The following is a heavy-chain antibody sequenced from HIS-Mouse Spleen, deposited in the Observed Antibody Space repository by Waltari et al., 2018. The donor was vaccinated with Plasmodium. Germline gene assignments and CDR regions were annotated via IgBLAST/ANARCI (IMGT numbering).Heavy chain of an antibody. J-gene: IGHJ2*01. CDR2: IKQDGSEK. D-gene: IGHD6-13*01. Sequence: EVQLVESGGGLVQPGVSLSLSCAASGFPFSSYWISWVRQAPGKGLEWVANIKQDGSEKYYVDSVKGRFTISRDNAKNSLYLQMNSLRAEDTAVYYCASSWYWYFDLWGRGTLVTVSS. CDR3: ASSWYWYFDL. CDR1: GFPFSSYW. V-gene: IGHV3-7*01.